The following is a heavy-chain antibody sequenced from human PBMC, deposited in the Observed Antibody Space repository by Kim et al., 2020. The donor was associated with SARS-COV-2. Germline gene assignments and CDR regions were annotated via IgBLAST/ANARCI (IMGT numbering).Heavy chain of an antibody. J-gene: IGHJ4*01. Sequence: GGSLRLSCAASGLTFSSHAMNWVRQAPGKGLEWVSSIGEIGGGTFYADSVKGRFTISRDDSKNTLYLQMNGLRAEDTAVYYCASSLGGSGWKLDHWGHGTLVTVSS. CDR1: GLTFSSHA. D-gene: IGHD6-19*01. CDR3: ASSLGGSGWKLDH. V-gene: IGHV3-23*01. CDR2: IGEIGGGT.